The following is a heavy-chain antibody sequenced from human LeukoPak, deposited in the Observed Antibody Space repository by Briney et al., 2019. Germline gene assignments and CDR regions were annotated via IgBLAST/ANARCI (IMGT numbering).Heavy chain of an antibody. CDR3: ARHQWLGPFDY. V-gene: IGHV4-59*08. CDR2: IYSSGST. J-gene: IGHJ4*02. D-gene: IGHD6-19*01. Sequence: TSSETLSLTCTVSGGSIRTYHWSWIRQAPGKGLEWIGSIYSSGSTSYNPSVKSRVTISLDTSKNQFSLKLSSVTAADTAVYYCARHQWLGPFDYWGQGTLVTVSS. CDR1: GGSIRTYH.